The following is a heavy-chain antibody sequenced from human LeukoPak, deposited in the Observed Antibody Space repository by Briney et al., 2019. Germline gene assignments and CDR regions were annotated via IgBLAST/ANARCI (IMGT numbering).Heavy chain of an antibody. Sequence: GASVKVSCKASGYTFTSYGISWVRQAPGQGLECMGWISAYNGNTNYAQKLQGRVTMTTDTSTSTAYMELRSLRSDDTAVYYCARVPPFWSGYYTDLGYFQHWGQGTLVTVSS. D-gene: IGHD3-3*01. CDR2: ISAYNGNT. J-gene: IGHJ1*01. V-gene: IGHV1-18*01. CDR1: GYTFTSYG. CDR3: ARVPPFWSGYYTDLGYFQH.